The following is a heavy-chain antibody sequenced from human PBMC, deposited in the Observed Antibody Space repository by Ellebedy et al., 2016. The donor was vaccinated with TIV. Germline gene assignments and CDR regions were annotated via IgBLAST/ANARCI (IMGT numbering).Heavy chain of an antibody. CDR3: AGGGVGGVDNYFDP. V-gene: IGHV1-58*01. D-gene: IGHD2-8*02. Sequence: SVKVSCKSSAFTFTRSAVQWVRQSRGQGLESLGWIGVYSGDTIYAPKFQGRVPFTRDMSTGTAYMDLTGLTSEDTALDYWAGGGVGGVDNYFDPWGQGTLVTVSS. CDR2: IGVYSGDT. CDR1: AFTFTRSA. J-gene: IGHJ5*02.